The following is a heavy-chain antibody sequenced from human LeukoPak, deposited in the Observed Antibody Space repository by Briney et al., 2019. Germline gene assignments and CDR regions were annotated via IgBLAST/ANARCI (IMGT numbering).Heavy chain of an antibody. D-gene: IGHD3-9*01. CDR3: ARAHVLRYFDWVNGNYMDV. Sequence: PGGSLRLSCAALGFSFSTYGMNWVRQAPGKGLEWVANIKQDGSEKYYVDSVKGRFTISRDNAKNSLDLQMNSLRAEDTAVYYCARAHVLRYFDWVNGNYMDVWGKGTTVTVSS. J-gene: IGHJ6*03. CDR1: GFSFSTYG. CDR2: IKQDGSEK. V-gene: IGHV3-7*01.